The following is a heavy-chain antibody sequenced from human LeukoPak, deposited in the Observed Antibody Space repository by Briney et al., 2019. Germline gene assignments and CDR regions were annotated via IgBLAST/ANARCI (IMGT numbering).Heavy chain of an antibody. CDR1: GYSISSGYY. J-gene: IGHJ4*02. Sequence: PSETLSLTCAVSGYSISSGYYWGWIRQPPGKGLEWIGSIYHSGSTYYNPSLESRVTISVDTSKNQFSLKLSSVTAADTAVYYCARRGIYDFWSGYGIFDYWGQGTLVTVSS. V-gene: IGHV4-38-2*01. CDR3: ARRGIYDFWSGYGIFDY. D-gene: IGHD3-3*01. CDR2: IYHSGST.